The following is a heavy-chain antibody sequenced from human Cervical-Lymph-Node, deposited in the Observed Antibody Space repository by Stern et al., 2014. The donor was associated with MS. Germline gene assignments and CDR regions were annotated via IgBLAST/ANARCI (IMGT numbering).Heavy chain of an antibody. D-gene: IGHD2-2*01. Sequence: EVQLVESGGGLLKPGGSLRLSCAASGFTSSSYGMHWVRQAPGQGLEWVSSISSSGSNKYYAYSVKGRLTISRDNAKNSVYLQMNSLRAEDTGIYYCARHCSSSSCYRYYGMDVWGQGTTVTVSS. CDR2: ISSSGSNK. CDR1: GFTSSSYG. J-gene: IGHJ6*02. V-gene: IGHV3-21*01. CDR3: ARHCSSSSCYRYYGMDV.